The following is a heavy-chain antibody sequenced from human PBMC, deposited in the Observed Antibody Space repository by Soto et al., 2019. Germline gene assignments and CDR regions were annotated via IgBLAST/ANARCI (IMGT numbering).Heavy chain of an antibody. CDR3: ARGQERITGTNDYFDY. J-gene: IGHJ4*02. Sequence: PSETLSLTCAVCGECVSSYDWAGIRKHPGKGLEWSGEINHSGSTNYNPSLKSRVTISVDTSKNQFSLKLSSVTAADTAVYYCARGQERITGTNDYFDYRGQGTLVTVSS. D-gene: IGHD1-20*01. CDR2: INHSGST. CDR1: GECVSSYD. V-gene: IGHV4-34*01.